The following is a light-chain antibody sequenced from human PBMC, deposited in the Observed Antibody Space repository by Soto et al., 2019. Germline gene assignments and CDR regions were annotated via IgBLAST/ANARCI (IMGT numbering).Light chain of an antibody. CDR3: QQYNSYSVT. CDR2: DAS. J-gene: IGKJ1*01. CDR1: QSISSR. Sequence: DIQMTQSPSTLSASVGDRVTITCRASQSISSRLAWYQQKPGKAPKFLVYDASNLESGVPSRFSGSGSGTEFTLTISSLQPDDFATYDCQQYNSYSVTFGQGTKVEIK. V-gene: IGKV1-5*01.